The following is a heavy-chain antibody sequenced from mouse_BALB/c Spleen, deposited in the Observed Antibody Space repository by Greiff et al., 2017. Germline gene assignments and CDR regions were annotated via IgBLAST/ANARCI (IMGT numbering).Heavy chain of an antibody. D-gene: IGHD4-1*01. Sequence: QVQLKDSGPGLVAPSQSLSITCTVPGFSLTSYGVNWVRQPPGKGLEWPGVIWGDGGTNYHSALISGLRISKDNSKSQVFLQLNSLRTDDTATYYCAKGTGPFAYWGQGALVTVSA. CDR3: AKGTGPFAY. V-gene: IGHV2-3*01. CDR2: IWGDGGT. J-gene: IGHJ3*01. CDR1: GFSLTSYG.